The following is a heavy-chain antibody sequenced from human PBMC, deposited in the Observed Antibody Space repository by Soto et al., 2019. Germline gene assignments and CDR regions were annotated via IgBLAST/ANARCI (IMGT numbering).Heavy chain of an antibody. Sequence: GGSLRLSCEASVFTFSTYAMSWVRRAPGRGLEWVSGISGSGGSTYYADSVKGRFTISRDNSKNTVYLQMNSLRVDDTAVYYCAKDIEQHLAPFDSWGQGTQVTVSS. J-gene: IGHJ4*02. V-gene: IGHV3-23*01. D-gene: IGHD6-13*01. CDR2: ISGSGGST. CDR1: VFTFSTYA. CDR3: AKDIEQHLAPFDS.